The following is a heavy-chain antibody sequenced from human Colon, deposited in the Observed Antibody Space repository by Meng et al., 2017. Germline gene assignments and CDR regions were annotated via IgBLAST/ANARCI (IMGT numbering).Heavy chain of an antibody. J-gene: IGHJ4*02. V-gene: IGHV6-1*01. CDR1: GDSVSSNRSP. Sequence: HVPLPQSVPGLVKPSQTLSLPCAISGDSVSSNRSPWHWVRQSPSRGLEWLGQTYYRSEWQNHYGVSVKSRITIHADTSRNHFSLHLNSVTPEDTAVYYCTTWYGEYWGQGTLVTVSS. CDR3: TTWYGEY. CDR2: TYYRSEWQN. D-gene: IGHD3-10*01.